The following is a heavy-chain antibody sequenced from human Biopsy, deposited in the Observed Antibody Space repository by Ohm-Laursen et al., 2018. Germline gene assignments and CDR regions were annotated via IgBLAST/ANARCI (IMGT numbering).Heavy chain of an antibody. Sequence: SLRLSCSASGFTFSTYEMNWVRQAPGKGLEWISFISHSSGPTNYADSVRGRFTISRDNAKNALYLQMKSLRVEDTAFYYCVRLEAGLFDAFDIWGHGTTVTVSS. CDR1: GFTFSTYE. CDR2: ISHSSGPT. J-gene: IGHJ3*02. V-gene: IGHV3-48*03. D-gene: IGHD6-19*01. CDR3: VRLEAGLFDAFDI.